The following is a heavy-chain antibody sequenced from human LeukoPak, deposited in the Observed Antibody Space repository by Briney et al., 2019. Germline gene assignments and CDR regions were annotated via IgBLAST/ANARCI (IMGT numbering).Heavy chain of an antibody. Sequence: GGSLRLSCAASGFTFSTYWMHWARQAQGKGLVWVSRIKSDGSTNYADSVKGRFTISRDNANNTLSLQMNSLRPEDTGVYYCARAPSEIGGYYPEYFRHWGQGTLVTVSS. V-gene: IGHV3-74*01. J-gene: IGHJ1*01. D-gene: IGHD3-22*01. CDR2: IKSDGST. CDR3: ARAPSEIGGYYPEYFRH. CDR1: GFTFSTYW.